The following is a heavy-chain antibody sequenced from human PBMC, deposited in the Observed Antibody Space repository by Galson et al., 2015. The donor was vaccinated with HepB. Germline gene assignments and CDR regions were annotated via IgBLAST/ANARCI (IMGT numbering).Heavy chain of an antibody. CDR1: GYTFTSYY. CDR2: INPSGGST. J-gene: IGHJ6*02. CDR3: ARDLYDYGDYGDYYYYGMDV. V-gene: IGHV1-46*01. Sequence: SVKVSCKASGYTFTSYYMHWVRQAPGQGLEWMGIINPSGGSTSYAQKFQGRVTMTRDTSTSTVYMELSSLRSEDTAVYYCARDLYDYGDYGDYYYYGMDVWGQGTTVTVSS. D-gene: IGHD4-17*01.